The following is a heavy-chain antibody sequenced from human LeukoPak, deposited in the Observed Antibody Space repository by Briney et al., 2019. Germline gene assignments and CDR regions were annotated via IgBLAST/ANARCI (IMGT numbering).Heavy chain of an antibody. D-gene: IGHD3-22*01. CDR1: GYTFTSYY. J-gene: IGHJ4*02. CDR2: INPSSGST. Sequence: ASVKVSCKASGYTFTSYYMHWVRQAPGQGLEWMGIINPSSGSTSYAQKFQGRVTMTRDTSTSTVYMELSSLRSEDTAVYYCARAWSYDSSGYYYHFDYWGQGTLVTVSS. V-gene: IGHV1-46*01. CDR3: ARAWSYDSSGYYYHFDY.